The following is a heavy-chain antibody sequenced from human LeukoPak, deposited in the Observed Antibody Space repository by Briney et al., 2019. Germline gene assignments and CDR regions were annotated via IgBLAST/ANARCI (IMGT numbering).Heavy chain of an antibody. J-gene: IGHJ3*02. D-gene: IGHD2-2*01. CDR2: ISSSGGTI. Sequence: GGSLRLSCAASGFTFTDYYMNWIRQAPGKGLEWVSYISSSGGTIYYADSVKGRFTISRDNAKNSLYLQMNSLRAEDTAVYYCARGTPTGLKAFDIWGQGTMVTVSS. CDR1: GFTFTDYY. CDR3: ARGTPTGLKAFDI. V-gene: IGHV3-11*04.